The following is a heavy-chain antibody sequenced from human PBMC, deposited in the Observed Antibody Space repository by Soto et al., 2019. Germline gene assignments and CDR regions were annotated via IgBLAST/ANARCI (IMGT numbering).Heavy chain of an antibody. CDR3: ARDHIPLNNTRLHVGELSLIESYYYYMDV. CDR2: ISSSSSYI. CDR1: GFTFSSYS. V-gene: IGHV3-21*01. J-gene: IGHJ6*03. Sequence: EVQLVESGGGLVKPGGSLRLSCAASGFTFSSYSMNWVRQAPGKGLEWVSSISSSSSYIYYADSVKDRFTISRDNAKNSLYLQMNSLRAEDTAVYYCARDHIPLNNTRLHVGELSLIESYYYYMDVWGKGTTVTVSS. D-gene: IGHD3-16*02.